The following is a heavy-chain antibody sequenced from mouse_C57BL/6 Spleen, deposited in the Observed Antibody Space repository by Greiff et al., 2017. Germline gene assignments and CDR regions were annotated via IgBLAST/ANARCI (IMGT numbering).Heavy chain of an antibody. J-gene: IGHJ1*03. D-gene: IGHD4-1*01. CDR2: IYPGDGDT. CDR1: GYAFSNSW. Sequence: QVQLQQSGAELVKPGASVKISCKASGYAFSNSWMNWVKQRPGKGLEWIGRIYPGDGDTNYNGKFKGKATLTADKSSSTAYMQLSSLTSEDSAVYFCARDDWDWWYFDVWGTGTTVTVSS. V-gene: IGHV1-82*01. CDR3: ARDDWDWWYFDV.